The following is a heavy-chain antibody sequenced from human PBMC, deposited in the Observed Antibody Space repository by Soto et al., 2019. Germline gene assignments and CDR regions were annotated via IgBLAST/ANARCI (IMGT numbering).Heavy chain of an antibody. D-gene: IGHD1-1*01. J-gene: IGHJ6*02. Sequence: PSETLSLTCTVSGGSVSSGSYYWSWIRQPPGEGLEWIGNIYDDGSTNYNPSLKSRATISIDTSKKQFPLNLSSVTAADTAVYYCARELPQRQGRNMDVWGQGTTVTVSS. CDR3: ARELPQRQGRNMDV. CDR2: IYDDGST. CDR1: GGSVSSGSYY. V-gene: IGHV4-61*01.